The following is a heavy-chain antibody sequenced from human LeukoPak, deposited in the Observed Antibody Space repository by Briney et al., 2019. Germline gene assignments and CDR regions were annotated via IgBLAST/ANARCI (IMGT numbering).Heavy chain of an antibody. CDR2: IYTSGST. CDR1: GGSISSGSYY. D-gene: IGHD6-6*01. Sequence: TLSLTCTVSGGSISSGSYYWSWIRQPAGKGLEWIGRIYTSGSTNYNPSLKSRVTISVDTSKNQFSLKLSSVTAADTAVYYCARDNPLFPSSFVSEYYFDYWGQGTLVTVSS. V-gene: IGHV4-61*02. J-gene: IGHJ4*02. CDR3: ARDNPLFPSSFVSEYYFDY.